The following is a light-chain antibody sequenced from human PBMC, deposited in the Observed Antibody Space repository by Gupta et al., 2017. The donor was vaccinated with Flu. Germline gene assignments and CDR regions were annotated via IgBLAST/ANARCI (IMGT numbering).Light chain of an antibody. CDR1: QTISSW. CDR2: KAS. V-gene: IGKV1-5*03. CDR3: QQDSNYPRT. J-gene: IGKJ1*01. Sequence: DIQMTQSPSTLSAYVGDRVTITCRASQTISSWLAWYQQKPGKAPNVLIYKASNLESGVPSSFSGSGSGTEFTLTISSLQPDDFATYYCQQDSNYPRTFGQGTKVEI.